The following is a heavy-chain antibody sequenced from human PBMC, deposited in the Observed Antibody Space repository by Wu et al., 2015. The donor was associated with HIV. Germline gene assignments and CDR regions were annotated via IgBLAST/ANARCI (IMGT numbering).Heavy chain of an antibody. Sequence: QVFLVESGAEVRAPGASVKISCKASGYIFINYFIQWVRQTPGQGLEWMGWINSRNGDTFYAQRFQGRVTMTRNTSTTTVYMELRRLTSDDTAVYYCARVSPPDVWGKGTTVIVSS. V-gene: IGHV1-2*02. CDR2: INSRNGDT. J-gene: IGHJ6*04. CDR1: GYIFINYF. CDR3: ARVSPPDV.